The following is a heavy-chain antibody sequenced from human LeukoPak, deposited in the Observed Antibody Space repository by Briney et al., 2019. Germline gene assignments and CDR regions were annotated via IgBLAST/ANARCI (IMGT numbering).Heavy chain of an antibody. Sequence: ASQTLSLTCTVSGGSISSGGYYWSWIRQHPGKGLEWIGYIYYSGSTYYNPSLKSRVTISVDTSKNQFSLKLSSVTAADTAVYYCGRHRYRSGSDWIDPWGQGTLVTVSS. CDR2: IYYSGST. V-gene: IGHV4-31*03. CDR3: GRHRYRSGSDWIDP. D-gene: IGHD1-26*01. CDR1: GGSISSGGYY. J-gene: IGHJ5*02.